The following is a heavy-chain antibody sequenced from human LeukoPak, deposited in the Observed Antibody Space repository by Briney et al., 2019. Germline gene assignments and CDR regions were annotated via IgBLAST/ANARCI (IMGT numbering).Heavy chain of an antibody. D-gene: IGHD1-26*01. CDR3: ARDFSHLLSGAFDI. Sequence: SETLSLTCTVSGGSISSYYWSWIRQPPGKGLEWIGYIYYSGSTNYNPSLKSRVTISVDTSKDQFSLKLSSVTAADTAVYYCARDFSHLLSGAFDIWGQGTMVTVSS. CDR2: IYYSGST. V-gene: IGHV4-59*01. CDR1: GGSISSYY. J-gene: IGHJ3*02.